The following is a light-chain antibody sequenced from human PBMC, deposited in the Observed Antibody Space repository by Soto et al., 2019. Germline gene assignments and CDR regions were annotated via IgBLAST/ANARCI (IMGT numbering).Light chain of an antibody. CDR1: NVGTKS. CDR3: RVWDTSSDHWV. V-gene: IGLV3-21*04. Sequence: SYELTQPPSVSVAPGETTTITCGGDNVGTKSVDWYQQRPGQAPVLIIYYEDNRPSAIPERFSGSNSGDTATVTTSGAEAWAEADFYFRVWDTSSDHWVFGGGTKLTVL. J-gene: IGLJ3*02. CDR2: YED.